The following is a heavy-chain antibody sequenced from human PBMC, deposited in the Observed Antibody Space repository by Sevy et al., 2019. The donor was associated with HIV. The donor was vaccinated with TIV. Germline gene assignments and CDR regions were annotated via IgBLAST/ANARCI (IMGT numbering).Heavy chain of an antibody. CDR1: GFTFSTYA. J-gene: IGHJ4*02. CDR2: ISDDGNNK. CDR3: ASHYYDTTGYYYPLDY. Sequence: GESLKISCTASGFTFSTYAMYWVRHAPGKGLEWVAVISDDGNNKDYADSVKGRFTVSRDNSKNTLYLQMYSLRAEDTAVYYCASHYYDTTGYYYPLDYWGQGTLVTVSS. D-gene: IGHD3-22*01. V-gene: IGHV3-30*04.